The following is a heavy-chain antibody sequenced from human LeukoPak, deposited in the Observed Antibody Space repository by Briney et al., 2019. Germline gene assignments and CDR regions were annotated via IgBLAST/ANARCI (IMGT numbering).Heavy chain of an antibody. CDR1: GYSFTSYW. J-gene: IGHJ6*03. Sequence: PGESLKISCKGSGYSFTSYWIGWVRQMPGKGLEWMGIIYPGDSDTRYSPSFQGQVTISADKSISTAYLQWSSLKASDTAMYYCARHLSAGHRILTAMEPLYYYYYMDVWGKGTTVTVSS. D-gene: IGHD5-18*01. CDR2: IYPGDSDT. V-gene: IGHV5-51*01. CDR3: ARHLSAGHRILTAMEPLYYYYYMDV.